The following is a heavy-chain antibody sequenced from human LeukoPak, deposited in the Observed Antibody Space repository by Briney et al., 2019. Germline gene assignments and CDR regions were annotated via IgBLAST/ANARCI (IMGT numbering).Heavy chain of an antibody. Sequence: SETLPLTCTVSGVSINNYYWSWIGQPPGKGLEWIGYIYYSGSTNYNPSLKSRVTISVDTSKNQFSLKLSSVTAADTAVYYCAREGDGSGSYTDWGQGTLVTVSS. V-gene: IGHV4-59*01. D-gene: IGHD3-10*01. J-gene: IGHJ4*02. CDR2: IYYSGST. CDR1: GVSINNYY. CDR3: AREGDGSGSYTD.